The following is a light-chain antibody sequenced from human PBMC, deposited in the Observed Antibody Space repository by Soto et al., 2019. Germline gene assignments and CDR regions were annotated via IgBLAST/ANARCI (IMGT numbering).Light chain of an antibody. V-gene: IGKV1-39*01. Sequence: DIQMTQSPSSLSASVGDRVTITCRASQSISSYLNWYQQKPGKAPKLLIYAASSLQSGVQSRFSGSGSGTDFTLTISSLQPEDFATYYCHQSYSTPSITFGQGTRLEIK. CDR3: HQSYSTPSIT. CDR2: AAS. CDR1: QSISSY. J-gene: IGKJ5*01.